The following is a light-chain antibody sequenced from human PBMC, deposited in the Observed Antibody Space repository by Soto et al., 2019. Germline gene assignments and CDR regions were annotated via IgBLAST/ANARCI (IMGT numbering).Light chain of an antibody. CDR1: SANIGDNF. V-gene: IGLV1-44*01. J-gene: IGLJ3*02. CDR3: ETWDDSLNGVV. Sequence: QTVVTQPPSASGTPGQGVTISCSGSSANIGDNFVNWYQQLPGTAPHLLIFSDDQRPSGVPDRFSGSKSGTSASLAISGLQSDDEGDYYCETWDDSLNGVVFGGGTKVTVL. CDR2: SDD.